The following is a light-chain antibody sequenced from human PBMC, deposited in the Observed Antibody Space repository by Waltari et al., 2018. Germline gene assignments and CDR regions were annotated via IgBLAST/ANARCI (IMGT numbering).Light chain of an antibody. V-gene: IGLV3-21*03. CDR3: QVWESSRDCPI. CDR2: DDR. Sequence: SYVLTQPPALSVAPGKTATISCGGNNIGRKSVHWYQQKAGQAPVLVVYDDRARPSGIPWRFSGSNSDNTATLTIIVVEGADEADYFCQVWESSRDCPIFGGGTKLTVL. CDR1: NIGRKS. J-gene: IGLJ2*01.